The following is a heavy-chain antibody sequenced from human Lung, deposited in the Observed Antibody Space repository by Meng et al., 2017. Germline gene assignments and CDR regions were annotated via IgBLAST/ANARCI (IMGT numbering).Heavy chain of an antibody. J-gene: IGHJ4*02. CDR3: ARNNYGDYYFDY. D-gene: IGHD4-17*01. CDR2: ISYDGSNQ. V-gene: IGHV3-30*01. CDR1: GFTFSRNA. Sequence: QVQLVESGGGGVQPGRSLRLPCAASGFTFSRNAMHWVRQAPGKGLEWVAAISYDGSNQHYADSVKGRFTISRDNSENTLYLQMNSLRAEDTAVYYCARNNYGDYYFDYWGQGTLVTVSS.